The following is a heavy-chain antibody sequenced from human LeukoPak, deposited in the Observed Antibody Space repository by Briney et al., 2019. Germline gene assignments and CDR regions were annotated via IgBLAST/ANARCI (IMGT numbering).Heavy chain of an antibody. CDR2: IIPIFGTA. CDR3: AGRYDYPYYYYGMDV. V-gene: IGHV1-69*01. Sequence: SVKVSCKASGGTFSSYAISWVRQAPGQGLEWMGGIIPIFGTANYAQKFQGRVTITADESTSTAYMELSSLRSEDTAVYYCAGRYDYPYYYYGMDVWGQGTTVTVSS. D-gene: IGHD4-11*01. J-gene: IGHJ6*02. CDR1: GGTFSSYA.